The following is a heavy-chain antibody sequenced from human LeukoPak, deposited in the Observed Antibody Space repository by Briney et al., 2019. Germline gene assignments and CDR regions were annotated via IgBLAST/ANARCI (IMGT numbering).Heavy chain of an antibody. CDR2: ISAYNGNT. D-gene: IGHD1-14*01. CDR3: ARVPHRNRFGFDP. J-gene: IGHJ5*02. V-gene: IGHV1-18*01. Sequence: ASVKVSCKASGYTFTSYGISWGRQAPGQGLEWMGWISAYNGNTNYAQKLQGRVTMTTDTSTSTAYMELRSLRSDDTAMYYCARVPHRNRFGFDPWGQGTLVTVSS. CDR1: GYTFTSYG.